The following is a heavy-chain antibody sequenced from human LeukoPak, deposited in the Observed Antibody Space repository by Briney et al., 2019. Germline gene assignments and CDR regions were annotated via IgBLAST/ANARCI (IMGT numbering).Heavy chain of an antibody. CDR3: ARVVPAAQWFDP. V-gene: IGHV4-34*01. D-gene: IGHD2-2*01. J-gene: IGHJ5*02. CDR2: INHSGST. Sequence: SETLSLTCAVYGGSFSGYYWSWIRQPPGKGLEWIGEINHSGSTNYNPSLKSRVTISVDTSKKRFSLKLSSVTAADTAVYYCARVVPAAQWFDPWGQGTLVTVSS. CDR1: GGSFSGYY.